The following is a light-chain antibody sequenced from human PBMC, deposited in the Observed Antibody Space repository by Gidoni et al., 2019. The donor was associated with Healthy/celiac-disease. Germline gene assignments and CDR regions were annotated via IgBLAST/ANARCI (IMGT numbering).Light chain of an antibody. CDR3: QQYNNWPLL. V-gene: IGKV3D-15*01. CDR1: QSVSSN. Sequence: EIVMTQSPATLSVSPGERATLSCRASQSVSSNLAWYQQKPGQAPRLLISGASTRATGIPARFSGSGSGTEFTLTISSLQSEDFAVYYCQQYNNWPLLFXPXTKVDIK. CDR2: GAS. J-gene: IGKJ3*01.